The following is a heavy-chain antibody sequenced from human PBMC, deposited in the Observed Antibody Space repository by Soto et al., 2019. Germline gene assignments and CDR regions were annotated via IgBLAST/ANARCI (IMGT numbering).Heavy chain of an antibody. J-gene: IGHJ4*02. Sequence: GASVKVSCKASGYTFTGHYIHWVRQAPEQGPEWMGEIGPESGATRYGQRFQGRVTMTRDMSITTVYMELNNLSPDDTAVYYCGRGRSGQIVVFYWGQGTPVTVSS. V-gene: IGHV1-2*02. CDR3: GRGRSGQIVVFY. CDR1: GYTFTGHY. CDR2: IGPESGAT. D-gene: IGHD1-26*01.